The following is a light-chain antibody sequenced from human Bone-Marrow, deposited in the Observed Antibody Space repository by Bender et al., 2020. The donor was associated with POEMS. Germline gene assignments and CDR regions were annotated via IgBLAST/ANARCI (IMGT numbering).Light chain of an antibody. Sequence: QSVLTQPPSASWTPGQRVTISCSGGSSNIGAHAVNWYQHLPGTAPKLLIYSSHRRPSEVPDRFSGSRSGTSASLAISGLQSEDEADYYCAAWDDSLSGAVFGGGTPLTVF. V-gene: IGLV1-44*01. J-gene: IGLJ7*01. CDR1: SSNIGAHA. CDR3: AAWDDSLSGAV. CDR2: SSH.